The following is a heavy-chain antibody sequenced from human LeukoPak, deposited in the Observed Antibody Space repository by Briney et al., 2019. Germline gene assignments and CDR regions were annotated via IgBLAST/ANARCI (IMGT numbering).Heavy chain of an antibody. J-gene: IGHJ6*02. D-gene: IGHD2-2*01. V-gene: IGHV1-18*01. Sequence: GASVKLSCKAAGYTFTIYGISWVRHAPGQGLERMGWTSAYNGNKNYAQKLQGRVTMTTDPSTSTAYMELRSLRSDDTAVYYCARDLVVYCSSTSCYPHYYYGMDVWGQGTTVTVSS. CDR1: GYTFTIYG. CDR2: TSAYNGNK. CDR3: ARDLVVYCSSTSCYPHYYYGMDV.